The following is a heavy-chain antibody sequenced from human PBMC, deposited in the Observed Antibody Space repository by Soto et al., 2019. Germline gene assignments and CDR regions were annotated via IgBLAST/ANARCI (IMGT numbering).Heavy chain of an antibody. Sequence: QVRLQQWGAGMLKPSETLSLTCAVYGASFSDSYWNWIRQPPGKGLECIGEINHSGSTIYNTSLESRVTITLDTTRKQFTLKMRSATAADTAVYYCAREVPSRYFDLWGRGTPVTVSS. CDR3: AREVPSRYFDL. CDR1: GASFSDSY. D-gene: IGHD1-1*01. V-gene: IGHV4-34*01. J-gene: IGHJ2*01. CDR2: INHSGST.